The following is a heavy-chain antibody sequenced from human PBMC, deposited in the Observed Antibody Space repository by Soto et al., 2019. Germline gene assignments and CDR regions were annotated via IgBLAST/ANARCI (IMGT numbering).Heavy chain of an antibody. Sequence: QVQLVQSGAEVKKPGSSVKVSCKASGDTFNFYTINLVRQAPGLGLEWMGRFNPILSFSNSALKFQGRVTLNADKSTSTAYMVLSSLRSEDTAIYYCATSFGSGSRAVDYWGQGALVTVSS. V-gene: IGHV1-69*02. D-gene: IGHD3-10*01. CDR1: GDTFNFYT. CDR3: ATSFGSGSRAVDY. J-gene: IGHJ4*02. CDR2: FNPILSFS.